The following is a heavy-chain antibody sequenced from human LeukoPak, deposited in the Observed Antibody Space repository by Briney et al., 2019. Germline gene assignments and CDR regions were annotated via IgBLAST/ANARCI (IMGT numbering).Heavy chain of an antibody. D-gene: IGHD6-13*01. Sequence: GESLKISCKGSGYSFTSYWIGWVRQMPGKGLEWRGIIYPGDSDTRYSPSFQGQVTISADKSISTAYLQWSSLKASDTAMYYCARHGEDSSSWYNWFDPWGQGTLATVSS. CDR1: GYSFTSYW. V-gene: IGHV5-51*01. J-gene: IGHJ5*02. CDR3: ARHGEDSSSWYNWFDP. CDR2: IYPGDSDT.